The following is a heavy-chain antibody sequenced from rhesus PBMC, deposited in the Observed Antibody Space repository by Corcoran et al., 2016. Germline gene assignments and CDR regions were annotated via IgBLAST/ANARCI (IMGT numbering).Heavy chain of an antibody. V-gene: IGHV3S4*01. CDR3: TRLSYSLNHIDY. CDR2: ISSDSSYI. Sequence: EVQLVESGGGLVQPGGSLSLSCAASGFTFRDYYMRWVRHAPGKWLEWVSSISSDSSYIYYADSVKGRFTISRDNAKNSRSLQMNSLKTEDTAVYYCTRLSYSLNHIDYWGQGVLVTVSS. J-gene: IGHJ4*01. D-gene: IGHD1-1-1*01. CDR1: GFTFRDYY.